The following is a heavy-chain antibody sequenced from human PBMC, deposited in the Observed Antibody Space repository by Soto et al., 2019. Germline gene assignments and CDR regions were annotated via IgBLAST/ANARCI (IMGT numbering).Heavy chain of an antibody. Sequence: VASVKVSCKASGYTFTSYDINWVRQATGQGLEWMGWMNPNSGNTGYAQKFQGRVTMTRNTSISTAYMELNSLRSEDTAVYYCARDLVTTAVTSYYYYYGMDVWGQGTTVTVSS. CDR3: ARDLVTTAVTSYYYYYGMDV. J-gene: IGHJ6*02. CDR1: GYTFTSYD. CDR2: MNPNSGNT. V-gene: IGHV1-8*01. D-gene: IGHD4-17*01.